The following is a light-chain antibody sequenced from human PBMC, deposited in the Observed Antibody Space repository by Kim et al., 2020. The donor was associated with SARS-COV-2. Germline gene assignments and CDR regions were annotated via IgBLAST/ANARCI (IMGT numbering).Light chain of an antibody. J-gene: IGKJ2*01. CDR2: AAS. CDR3: QQYGSSPYT. CDR1: PSVSSSY. V-gene: IGKV3-20*01. Sequence: LSPGERATLSCRASPSVSSSYLAWYQQKPGQAPRLLIYAASSRATGIPDRFSGSGSGTDFTLTISRLEPEDFAVYYCQQYGSSPYTFGQGTKLEIK.